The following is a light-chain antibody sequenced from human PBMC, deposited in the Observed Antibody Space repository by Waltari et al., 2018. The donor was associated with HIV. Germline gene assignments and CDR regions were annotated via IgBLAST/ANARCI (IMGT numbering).Light chain of an antibody. V-gene: IGLV1-44*01. Sequence: QSVLTQPPSLSGPPGQRVTISCSGRSSDVGSNTVNWYQQLPGTAPKLLMYSNDERPSGVPDRFSGSKSGTSASLAIRGLRSEDEADYYCAAWDDSLNGLVFGTGTKVTVL. CDR2: SND. CDR1: SSDVGSNT. CDR3: AAWDDSLNGLV. J-gene: IGLJ1*01.